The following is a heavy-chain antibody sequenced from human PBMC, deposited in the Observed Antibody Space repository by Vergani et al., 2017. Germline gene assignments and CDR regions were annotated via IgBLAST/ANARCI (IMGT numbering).Heavy chain of an antibody. CDR3: ARPKGYQLLHVAFDI. CDR2: ISYDGSNK. Sequence: QVQLVESGGGVVQPGRSLRLSCAASGFTFSSYAMHWVRQAPGKGLEWVAVISYDGSNKYYADSVKGRFTISRDNSKNTLYLQMNSLRAEDTAVYYCARPKGYQLLHVAFDIWGQGTMVTVSS. CDR1: GFTFSSYA. V-gene: IGHV3-30-3*01. D-gene: IGHD2-2*01. J-gene: IGHJ3*02.